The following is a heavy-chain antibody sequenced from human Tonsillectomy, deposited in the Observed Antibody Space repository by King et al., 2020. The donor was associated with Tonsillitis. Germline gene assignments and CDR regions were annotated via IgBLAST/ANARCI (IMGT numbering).Heavy chain of an antibody. J-gene: IGHJ4*02. V-gene: IGHV4-59*01. Sequence: VQLQESGPGLVKPSETLSLTCTVSGGSISSYYWSWIRQPPGKGLEGIGYIYNSGSTYYNASLKSRVTISVDTSKNQFSLKLSSVTAADTAVYYCARITPGYCSGGSCYSSSYFDNWGQGTLVTVSS. CDR3: ARITPGYCSGGSCYSSSYFDN. CDR1: GGSISSYY. D-gene: IGHD2-15*01. CDR2: IYNSGST.